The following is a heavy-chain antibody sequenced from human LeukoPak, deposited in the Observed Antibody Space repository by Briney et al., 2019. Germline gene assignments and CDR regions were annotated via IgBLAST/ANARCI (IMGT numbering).Heavy chain of an antibody. Sequence: GGSLRLSCAAPGFTFSSYSMSWVRQAPGKGLEWVSAISGSGGSTYYADSVKGRFTISRDNSKNTLYLQMNSLRAEDTAVYYCAKVGIAVNWFDPWGQGTLVTVSS. CDR2: ISGSGGST. V-gene: IGHV3-23*01. CDR3: AKVGIAVNWFDP. J-gene: IGHJ5*02. CDR1: GFTFSSYS.